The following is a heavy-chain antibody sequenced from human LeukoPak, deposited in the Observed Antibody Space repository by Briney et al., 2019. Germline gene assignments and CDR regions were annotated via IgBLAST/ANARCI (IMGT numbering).Heavy chain of an antibody. Sequence: PSEPLSLTCTVSGGSLSSYYWNSIRQPPGKGLEKIGYIYYSGSTNYNPSLKRQVTLSVDTSKKQFSLELSSVTAADTGVYYCAGRLWRRDGYNLCALDIWGQERMVTVCS. CDR1: GGSLSSYY. CDR2: IYYSGST. D-gene: IGHD5-24*01. V-gene: IGHV4-59*01. CDR3: AGRLWRRDGYNLCALDI. J-gene: IGHJ3*02.